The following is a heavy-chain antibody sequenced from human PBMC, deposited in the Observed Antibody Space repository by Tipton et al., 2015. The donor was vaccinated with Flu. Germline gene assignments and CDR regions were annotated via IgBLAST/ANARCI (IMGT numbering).Heavy chain of an antibody. D-gene: IGHD5/OR15-5a*01. V-gene: IGHV3-53*01. J-gene: IGHJ6*02. CDR2: IYSGGST. CDR1: GFTVSSNY. Sequence: SLRLSCAASGFTVSSNYMSWVRQALGKGLEWVSLIYSGGSTYYADSVKGRFTISRDNSKDTVFLQMSSLRAEDTAVYYCATSTVSTISYGLDVWGQGTTVTVSS. CDR3: ATSTVSTISYGLDV.